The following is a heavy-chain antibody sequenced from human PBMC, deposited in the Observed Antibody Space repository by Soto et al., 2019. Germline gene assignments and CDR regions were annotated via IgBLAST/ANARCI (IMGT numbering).Heavy chain of an antibody. CDR2: ITASSATI. D-gene: IGHD2-8*01. CDR3: ARDNGMAGSFDP. V-gene: IGHV3-48*02. Sequence: QLVESGGGLVQPGESLRLSCAASGFTFSAYSMNWVRQAPGKGLEWISYITASSATIYYADSVKGRFTISRDNAKNSLYLQMNSLREGDTAVYYCARDNGMAGSFDPWGQGTLVTVSS. CDR1: GFTFSAYS. J-gene: IGHJ5*02.